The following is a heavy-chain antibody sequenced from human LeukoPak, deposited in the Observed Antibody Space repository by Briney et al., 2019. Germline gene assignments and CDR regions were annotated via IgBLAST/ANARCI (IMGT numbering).Heavy chain of an antibody. D-gene: IGHD5-12*01. CDR2: IYSGGST. CDR1: GFTVSSNY. V-gene: IGHV3-53*04. J-gene: IGHJ3*02. CDR3: ARDLATIDAFDI. Sequence: GGSLRLSCAASGFTVSSNYMSWVRQAPGKGLEWVSLIYSGGSTYYADSVKGRFTISRHNSKNTLYLHMNSLRAEDTAVYYCARDLATIDAFDIWGQGTMVTVSS.